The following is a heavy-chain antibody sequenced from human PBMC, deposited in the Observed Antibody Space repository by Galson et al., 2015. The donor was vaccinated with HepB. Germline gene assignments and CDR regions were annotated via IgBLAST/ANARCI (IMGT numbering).Heavy chain of an antibody. Sequence: ETLSLTCAVYGGSFSGYYWSWIRQPPGKGLEWIGEINHSGSTNYNPSLKSRVTISVDTSKNQFSLKLSSVTAADTAVYYCARARRPYNWFDPWGQGTLVTVSS. CDR1: GGSFSGYY. CDR3: ARARRPYNWFDP. J-gene: IGHJ5*02. CDR2: INHSGST. V-gene: IGHV4-34*01.